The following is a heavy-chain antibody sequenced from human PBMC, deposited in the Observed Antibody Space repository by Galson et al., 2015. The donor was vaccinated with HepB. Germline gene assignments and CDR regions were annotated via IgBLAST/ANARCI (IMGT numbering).Heavy chain of an antibody. V-gene: IGHV1-46*01. CDR3: AREARAAVFDY. Sequence: SVKVSCKASGYTFTSYYMHWVRQAPGQGLEWMGIVNPSGGSTSYAQKFQGRVTMTRDTSTSTVYMELSSLRSEDTAVYYCAREARAAVFDYWGQGTLVTVSS. J-gene: IGHJ4*02. CDR1: GYTFTSYY. D-gene: IGHD6-25*01. CDR2: VNPSGGST.